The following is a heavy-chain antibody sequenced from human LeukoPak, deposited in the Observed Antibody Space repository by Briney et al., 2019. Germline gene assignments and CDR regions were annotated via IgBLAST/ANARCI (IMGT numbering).Heavy chain of an antibody. J-gene: IGHJ5*02. V-gene: IGHV1-18*01. CDR3: ARAGLEHYYGSGRRWFDP. CDR1: GYTFTSYG. Sequence: ASVKVSCKASGYTFTSYGISWVRQAPGQGLEWMGWISAYNGNTNYAQKLQGRVTMTTDTSTSTAYMELRSLRSDDTAVYYCARAGLEHYYGSGRRWFDPWGQGTLVTVSS. CDR2: ISAYNGNT. D-gene: IGHD3-10*01.